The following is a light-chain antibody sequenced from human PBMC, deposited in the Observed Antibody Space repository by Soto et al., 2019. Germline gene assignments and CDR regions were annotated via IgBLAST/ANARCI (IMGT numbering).Light chain of an antibody. V-gene: IGKV1-5*01. CDR3: QQYNSYSRT. J-gene: IGKJ1*01. Sequence: DLQMTQSPSTLSASVGDRVTITCRASQSISSWLAWYQQKPGKAPKLLIYDASSLESGVPSRFSGTGSGTEFTLTISSLLPDDFATYYCQQYNSYSRTFGQGTKVEIK. CDR1: QSISSW. CDR2: DAS.